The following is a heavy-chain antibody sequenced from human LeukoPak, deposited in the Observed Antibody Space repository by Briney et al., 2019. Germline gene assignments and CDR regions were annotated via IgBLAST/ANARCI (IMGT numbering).Heavy chain of an antibody. V-gene: IGHV3-74*01. CDR1: GFTISRYR. D-gene: IGHD6-19*01. J-gene: IGHJ4*02. CDR2: ITSDGSTT. Sequence: GGSLRLSCAASGFTISRYRMHWVRQAPGKGLVWVSRITSDGSTTNYADSVKGRFTISRVDAKNTLYLQMNSLRVEDTAVYCCVPGSGFAYWGQGSLVTVSS. CDR3: VPGSGFAY.